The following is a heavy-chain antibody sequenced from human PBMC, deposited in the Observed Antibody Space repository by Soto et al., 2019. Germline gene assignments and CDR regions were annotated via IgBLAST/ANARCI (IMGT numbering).Heavy chain of an antibody. V-gene: IGHV3-33*01. D-gene: IGHD2-8*01. CDR1: GFTFSSYG. Sequence: GGSLRLSCAASGFTFSSYGMHWVRQAPGKGLEWVAVIWYDGSNKYYADSVKGRFTISRDNSKNTLYLQMNSLRAEDTAVYYCARDEAGDIVLIGGMDVWGQGTTVTVSS. J-gene: IGHJ6*02. CDR3: ARDEAGDIVLIGGMDV. CDR2: IWYDGSNK.